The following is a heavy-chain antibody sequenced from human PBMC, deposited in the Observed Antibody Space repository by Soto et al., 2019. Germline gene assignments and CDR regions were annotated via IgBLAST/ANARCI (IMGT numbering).Heavy chain of an antibody. Sequence: ASVKVSCKASGYTFTSYYMHWVRQAPGQGLEWMGIINPSGGSTSYAQKFQGRVTMTRDTSTSTVYMELSSLRSEDTAVYYCARGPGLLWFGELFTDIYIWGQGNMVTISS. J-gene: IGHJ3*02. CDR3: ARGPGLLWFGELFTDIYI. V-gene: IGHV1-46*03. CDR1: GYTFTSYY. D-gene: IGHD3-10*01. CDR2: INPSGGST.